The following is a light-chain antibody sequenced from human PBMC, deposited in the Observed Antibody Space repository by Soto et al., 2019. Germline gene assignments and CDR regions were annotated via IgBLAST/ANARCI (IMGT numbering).Light chain of an antibody. V-gene: IGKV3-11*01. CDR2: DAS. J-gene: IGKJ5*01. Sequence: IVLTQSPATLSLSPGERATLSCRASQSVSSYLLWYQQKPGQAPRLLIYDASNRATGIPARFSGSGSETDFTLTISSLEPEDFAVYDCQHRMNWPLTFGQGTRLEIK. CDR3: QHRMNWPLT. CDR1: QSVSSY.